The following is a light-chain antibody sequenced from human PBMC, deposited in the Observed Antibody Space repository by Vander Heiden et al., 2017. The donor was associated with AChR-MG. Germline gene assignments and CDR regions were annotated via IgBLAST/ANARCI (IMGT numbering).Light chain of an antibody. J-gene: IGKJ1*01. CDR1: QPLSNIY. V-gene: IGKV3-20*01. Sequence: EIVLTQSPGNLSLSPGEGASVSCRASQPLSNIYLAWYQQKPGQAPRLLISGASSRATGIPDRFSGSGSGTDFTLTISRLEPEDFAVYYCQQYSRSQTFGQGTKVEIK. CDR3: QQYSRSQT. CDR2: GAS.